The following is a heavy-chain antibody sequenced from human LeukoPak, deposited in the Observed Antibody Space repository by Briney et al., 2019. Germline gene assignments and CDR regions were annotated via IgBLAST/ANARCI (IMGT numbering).Heavy chain of an antibody. Sequence: PGGSLRLSCAASGFIFSNYPMSWVRQAPGKGLEWISVLSGSSVDTASAENVKGRFTIYRDNSRNTLYLQMNNLRAEDTAVYYCAKTIWDSRGYSYDYWGQGTLVTVSS. CDR1: GFIFSNYP. CDR2: LSGSSVDT. D-gene: IGHD3-22*01. V-gene: IGHV3-23*01. CDR3: AKTIWDSRGYSYDY. J-gene: IGHJ4*02.